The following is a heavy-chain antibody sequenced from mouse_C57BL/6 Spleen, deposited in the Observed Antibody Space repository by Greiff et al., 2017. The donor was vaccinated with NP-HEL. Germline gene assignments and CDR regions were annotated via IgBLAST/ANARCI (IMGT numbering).Heavy chain of an antibody. Sequence: QVQLKQPGAELVKPGASVKLSCKASGYTFSSYWMHWVKQRPGQGLEWIGMIHPNSGSTNYNEKFKSKATLTVDKSSSTAYMQLSSLTSEDSAVYYCARRGDYDYDFAYWGQGTLVTVSA. V-gene: IGHV1-64*01. D-gene: IGHD2-4*01. CDR1: GYTFSSYW. CDR3: ARRGDYDYDFAY. J-gene: IGHJ3*01. CDR2: IHPNSGST.